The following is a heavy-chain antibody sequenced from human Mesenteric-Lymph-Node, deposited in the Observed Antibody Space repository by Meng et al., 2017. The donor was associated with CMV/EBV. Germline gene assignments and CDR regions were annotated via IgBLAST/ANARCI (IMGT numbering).Heavy chain of an antibody. D-gene: IGHD3-22*01. J-gene: IGHJ6*02. Sequence: GGSLRLSCAASGFTFSNFAMSWVRQAPGKGLEWVSPITASGGSTYYADSVKGRFTISRDNSKNTLYLQMNSLRAEDSALYYCAKDYGFGYLLYGMHVWGQGTTVTVSS. V-gene: IGHV3-23*01. CDR3: AKDYGFGYLLYGMHV. CDR2: ITASGGST. CDR1: GFTFSNFA.